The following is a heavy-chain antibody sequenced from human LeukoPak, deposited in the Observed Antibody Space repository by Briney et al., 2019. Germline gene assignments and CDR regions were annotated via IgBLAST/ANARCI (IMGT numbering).Heavy chain of an antibody. D-gene: IGHD3-3*01. CDR2: ISGSGGST. CDR3: AKDCLGSWSGYYFGVFDC. J-gene: IGHJ4*02. V-gene: IGHV3-23*01. CDR1: GFTFSSYA. Sequence: GGSLRLSCAASGFTFSSYAMSWVRQAPGKGLEWVSAISGSGGSTYYRDSVKGRFTISRDNSRNTLYLQMNSLRAEDTAVYYCAKDCLGSWSGYYFGVFDCWGQGTLVTVSS.